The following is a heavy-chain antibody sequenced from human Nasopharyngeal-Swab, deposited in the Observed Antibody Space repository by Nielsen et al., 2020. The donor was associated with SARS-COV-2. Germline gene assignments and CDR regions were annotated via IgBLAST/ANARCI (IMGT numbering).Heavy chain of an antibody. CDR3: ARAQGSYYYDSSGYYYYYYYGMDV. J-gene: IGHJ6*02. D-gene: IGHD3-22*01. CDR1: GGSISSYY. V-gene: IGHV4-59*13. CDR2: IYYSGST. Sequence: SETLSLTCTVSGGSISSYYWSWIRQPPGKGLEWIGYIYYSGSTNYNPSLKSRVTISVDTSKNQISLKLSSVTAADTAVYYCARAQGSYYYDSSGYYYYYYYGMDVWGQGTTVTVSS.